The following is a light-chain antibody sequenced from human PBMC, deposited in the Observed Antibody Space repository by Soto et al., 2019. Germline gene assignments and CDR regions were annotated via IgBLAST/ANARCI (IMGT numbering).Light chain of an antibody. V-gene: IGLV2-14*03. CDR3: SSYSHSPPSYV. CDR2: HVT. Sequence: QSVLTQPASVSGSPGQSITISCTGSSGDVGDYNSVSWNQQHPGKAPKVMIYHVTIRASGVSNRFSGSKSGNTASLTISGLQAEDEADYYCSSYSHSPPSYVFGTGTQLTVL. J-gene: IGLJ7*01. CDR1: SGDVGDYNS.